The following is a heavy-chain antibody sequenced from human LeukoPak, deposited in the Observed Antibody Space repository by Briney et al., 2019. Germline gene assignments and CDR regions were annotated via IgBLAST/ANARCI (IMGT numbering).Heavy chain of an antibody. V-gene: IGHV3-23*01. Sequence: SGGSLRPTCAASGFTFSSYAMSWVRKAPGKGLEWVPAISGSGGSTYYADSVKGRFTISRDNSKNTLYLQMNSLRAEDTAVYYCARVGHYYDSSGYLDYWGQGTLVTVSS. D-gene: IGHD3-22*01. CDR1: GFTFSSYA. CDR2: ISGSGGST. CDR3: ARVGHYYDSSGYLDY. J-gene: IGHJ4*02.